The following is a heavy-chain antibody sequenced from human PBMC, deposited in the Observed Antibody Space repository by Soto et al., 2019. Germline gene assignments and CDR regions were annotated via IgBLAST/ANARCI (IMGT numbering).Heavy chain of an antibody. V-gene: IGHV1-69*13. CDR1: GGTFSSYA. CDR3: ASGPVQTWQVVTAMSLYGMDV. CDR2: IIPIFGTA. D-gene: IGHD2-21*02. Sequence: SVKVSCKASGGTFSSYASSWVRQAPRQGLEWMGGIIPIFGTANYAQKFQGRVTITADESTSTAYMELSSLRSEDTAVYYCASGPVQTWQVVTAMSLYGMDVWGQGTTVTVSS. J-gene: IGHJ6*02.